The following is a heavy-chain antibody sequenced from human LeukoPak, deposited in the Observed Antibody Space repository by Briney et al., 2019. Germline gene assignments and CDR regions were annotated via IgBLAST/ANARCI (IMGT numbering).Heavy chain of an antibody. V-gene: IGHV3-30-3*01. J-gene: IGHJ4*02. Sequence: TGGSLRLSCAASGFTFSSYAMHWVRQAPGKGLEWVAVISYDGSNKYYADSVKGRFTISRDNSKNTLYLQMNSLRAEDTAVYYCAREGRWLQINDYWGQGTLVTVSS. D-gene: IGHD5-24*01. CDR3: AREGRWLQINDY. CDR1: GFTFSSYA. CDR2: ISYDGSNK.